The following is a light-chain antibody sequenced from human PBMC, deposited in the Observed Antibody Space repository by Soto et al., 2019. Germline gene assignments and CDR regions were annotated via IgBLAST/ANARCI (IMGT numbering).Light chain of an antibody. CDR2: DAS. Sequence: DIQMTQSPSTLSASVGDGVTITCRASQNISVWLAWYQQRPGKAPKFLIYDASSLETGVTSRFSGSGSGTEFTLTIRSLQTDDWATYYGQQYDSSSPTFGQGTKLEIK. CDR1: QNISVW. V-gene: IGKV1-5*01. CDR3: QQYDSSSPT. J-gene: IGKJ2*01.